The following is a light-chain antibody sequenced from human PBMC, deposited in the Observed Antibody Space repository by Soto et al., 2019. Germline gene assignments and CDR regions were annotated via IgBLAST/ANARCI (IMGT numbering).Light chain of an antibody. CDR2: GAS. CDR3: QQYGGSSYT. Sequence: EIVLTQSPGTLSLSPGARATLSCRASQSVSSSYLAWYQQKPGQAPRLLIFGASSRATDIPDRFSGSGSGTDFTLTISRLEPEDFAVYYCQQYGGSSYTFGQGTKLQIK. J-gene: IGKJ2*01. V-gene: IGKV3-20*01. CDR1: QSVSSSY.